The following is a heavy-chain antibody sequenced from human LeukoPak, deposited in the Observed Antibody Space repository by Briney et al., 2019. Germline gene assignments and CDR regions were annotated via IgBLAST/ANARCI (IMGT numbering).Heavy chain of an antibody. Sequence: ASVKVSCKVSGYTLTELSMHWVRQAPGKGLEWMGGFDPEDGETIYAQKFQGRVTMTEDTPTDTAYMELSSLRSEDTAVYYCATDRIAAAGYDAFDIWGQGTMVTVSS. V-gene: IGHV1-24*01. CDR1: GYTLTELS. CDR2: FDPEDGET. D-gene: IGHD6-13*01. J-gene: IGHJ3*02. CDR3: ATDRIAAAGYDAFDI.